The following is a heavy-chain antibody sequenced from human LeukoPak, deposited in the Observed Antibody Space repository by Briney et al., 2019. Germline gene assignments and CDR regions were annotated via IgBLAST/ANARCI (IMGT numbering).Heavy chain of an antibody. V-gene: IGHV4-59*12. J-gene: IGHJ4*02. D-gene: IGHD1-20*01. CDR2: IYYSGST. CDR3: ARDLPRITGTTDDY. CDR1: GGSISSYY. Sequence: PSETLSLTCTVSGGSISSYYWSWIRQPPGKGLEWIGYIYYSGSTNYNPSLKSRVTISVDTSKNQFSLKLSSVTAADTAVYYCARDLPRITGTTDDYWGQGTLVTVSS.